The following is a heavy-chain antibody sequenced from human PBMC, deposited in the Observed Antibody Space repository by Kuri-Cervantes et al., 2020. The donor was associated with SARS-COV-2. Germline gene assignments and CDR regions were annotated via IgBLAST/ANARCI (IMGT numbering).Heavy chain of an antibody. J-gene: IGHJ6*02. D-gene: IGHD2-2*01. CDR3: AKDQDLVVVPPAMFGMDV. Sequence: GGSLRLSCAASGFTFSNYYMSWIRQAPGKGLEWVSYISSSSSYTNYADSVKGRFTISRDNSKNTLYLQMNSLRAEDTAVYYCAKDQDLVVVPPAMFGMDVWGQGTTVTVSS. CDR2: ISSSSSYT. V-gene: IGHV3-11*05. CDR1: GFTFSNYY.